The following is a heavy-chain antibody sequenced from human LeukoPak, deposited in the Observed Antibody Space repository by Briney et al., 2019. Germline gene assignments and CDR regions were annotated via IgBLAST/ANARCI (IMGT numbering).Heavy chain of an antibody. CDR3: AKGSSSWYESLDYYYGMDV. D-gene: IGHD6-13*01. V-gene: IGHV3-23*01. Sequence: GGSLRLSCAASGFTFTNAWMNWVRQAPGKGLEWVSAISGSGGSTYYADSVKGRFTISRDNSKNTLYLQMNSLRAEDTAVYYCAKGSSSWYESLDYYYGMDVWGQGTTVTVSS. J-gene: IGHJ6*02. CDR2: ISGSGGST. CDR1: GFTFTNAW.